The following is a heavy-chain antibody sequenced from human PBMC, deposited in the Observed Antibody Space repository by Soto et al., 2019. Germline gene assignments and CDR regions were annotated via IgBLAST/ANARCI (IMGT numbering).Heavy chain of an antibody. D-gene: IGHD3-22*01. CDR2: TRNKASSYTT. Sequence: EVQLVESGGGLVQPGGSLRLSCAASGFSFSDYYINWVRQAPGKGLEWVGRTRNKASSYTTDYAAFAKGRFTISRDDSKNLIYLQMNSLKTEDTAVYYCAREGSSSGPDYEYWGQGTLVTVSS. CDR3: AREGSSSGPDYEY. V-gene: IGHV3-72*01. J-gene: IGHJ4*02. CDR1: GFSFSDYY.